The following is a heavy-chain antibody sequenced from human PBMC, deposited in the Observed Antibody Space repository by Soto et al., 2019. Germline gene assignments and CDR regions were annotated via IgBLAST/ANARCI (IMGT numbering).Heavy chain of an antibody. J-gene: IGHJ4*02. CDR2: IYYSGST. CDR3: AREASGSYDYFDY. D-gene: IGHD1-26*01. V-gene: IGHV4-39*07. Sequence: SETLSLTCTVSGGSISSSSYYWGWIRQPPGKGLEWIGSIYYSGSTNYNPSLKSRVTISVDTSKNQFSLKLSSVTAADTAVYYCAREASGSYDYFDYWGQGTQVTVSS. CDR1: GGSISSSSYY.